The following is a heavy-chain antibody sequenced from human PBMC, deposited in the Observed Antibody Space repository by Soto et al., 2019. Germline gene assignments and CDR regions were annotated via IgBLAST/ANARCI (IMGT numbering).Heavy chain of an antibody. J-gene: IGHJ4*02. Sequence: GGSLRLSCASSGFTFNTYWMQWGRPAPGKGLVWVSRIKSDGSYTNYADYVKGRFTISRDNAKNTLFLQMNSLGAEDTAVYYCATGGSGYFTYWGQGTLVTV. CDR1: GFTFNTYW. CDR3: ATGGSGYFTY. CDR2: IKSDGSYT. D-gene: IGHD3-22*01. V-gene: IGHV3-74*01.